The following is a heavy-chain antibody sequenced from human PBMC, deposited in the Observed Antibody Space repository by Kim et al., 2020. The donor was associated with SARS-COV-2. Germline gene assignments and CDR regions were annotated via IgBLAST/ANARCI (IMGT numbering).Heavy chain of an antibody. CDR1: GFTFSSFS. CDR3: ARTPDNFDSGGGIGY. J-gene: IGHJ2*01. V-gene: IGHV3-30*04. D-gene: IGHD3-9*01. CDR2: ISYDGSDK. Sequence: GGSLRLSCAASGFTFSSFSIHWVRQAPGKGLDWVSVISYDGSDKSYADSVKGRFTISRDNSKNTLSLQMNSHSVEATAAAYCARTPDNFDSGGGIGYGGR.